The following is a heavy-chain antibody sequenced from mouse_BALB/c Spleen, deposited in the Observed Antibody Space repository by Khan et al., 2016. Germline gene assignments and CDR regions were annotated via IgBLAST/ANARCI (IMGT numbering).Heavy chain of an antibody. CDR2: INPDSSTI. V-gene: IGHV4-1*02. CDR1: GFDFSRYW. CDR3: ARHYYGSSYGYFDV. Sequence: EVKLLESGGGLVQPGGSLKLSCAASGFDFSRYWMSWVRQAPGKGLEWIGEINPDSSTINYTPSLKDKFIISRDNAKNTLYLQMSKVRSENTALYYCARHYYGSSYGYFDVWGAGTTVTVSS. J-gene: IGHJ1*01. D-gene: IGHD1-1*01.